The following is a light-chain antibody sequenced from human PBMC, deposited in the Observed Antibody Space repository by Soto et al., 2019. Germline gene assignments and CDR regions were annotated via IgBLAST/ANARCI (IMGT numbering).Light chain of an antibody. J-gene: IGKJ4*01. CDR3: QQYGTSPQLT. CDR2: AAS. CDR1: QNVRNRY. Sequence: EIVLTQSPDTLSLSPGDRVTLSCRASQNVRNRYLAWYQQKPGQSPRLLIYAASSRATGIPGRFTGSGSGTDLTLTISRLEPEDFGVYYCQQYGTSPQLTFGGGTKVEIK. V-gene: IGKV3-20*01.